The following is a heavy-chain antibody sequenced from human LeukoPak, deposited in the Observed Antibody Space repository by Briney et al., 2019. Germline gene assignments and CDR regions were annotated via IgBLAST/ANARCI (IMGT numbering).Heavy chain of an antibody. V-gene: IGHV3-23*01. CDR2: ISGSGGST. CDR3: ANSPPNFGLYYMDV. J-gene: IGHJ6*03. CDR1: GFTFSSYG. Sequence: GGSLRLSCAASGFTFSSYGMSWVRQAPGKGLEWVAAISGSGGSTYYADSVKGRFTISRDNSKNTLYMQMNSLRAEDTAVYYCANSPPNFGLYYMDVWGKGTTVTISS. D-gene: IGHD3-3*01.